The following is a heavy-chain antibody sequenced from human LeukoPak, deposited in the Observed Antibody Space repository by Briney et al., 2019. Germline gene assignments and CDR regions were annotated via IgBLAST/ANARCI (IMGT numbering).Heavy chain of an antibody. V-gene: IGHV3-74*01. D-gene: IGHD2-8*02. CDR3: ARDGVSGAPDH. CDR1: GFTFNSYW. Sequence: GGSLRLSCAASGFTFNSYWMHWLRQTPGKGLVWVSHIKTDGSTTNYADSVRGRFTISRDNAKNTLYLQMNSLRAEDTAVYYCARDGVSGAPDHWGQGTLVTVSS. J-gene: IGHJ4*02. CDR2: IKTDGSTT.